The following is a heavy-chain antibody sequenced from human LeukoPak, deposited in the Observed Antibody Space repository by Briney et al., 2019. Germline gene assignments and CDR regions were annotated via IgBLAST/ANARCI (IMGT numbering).Heavy chain of an antibody. CDR3: ARGGVAAKYYFDY. Sequence: PSETLSLTCTVSGVSISPLYWSWLRQPPGKGLEFIGYIYDSGAANYNPSLKSRVTLSVDTPKNQFSLKLSSVTAADTAVYYCARGGVAAKYYFDYWGQGTLVTVSS. D-gene: IGHD3-10*01. J-gene: IGHJ4*02. V-gene: IGHV4-59*11. CDR2: IYDSGAA. CDR1: GVSISPLY.